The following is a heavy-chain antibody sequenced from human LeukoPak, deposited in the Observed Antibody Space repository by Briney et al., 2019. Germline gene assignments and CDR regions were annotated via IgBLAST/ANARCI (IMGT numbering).Heavy chain of an antibody. CDR3: ARVPYYYDSSGYYGAFDI. V-gene: IGHV3-53*01. CDR1: GFTVSSNY. CDR2: IYSGGST. J-gene: IGHJ3*02. Sequence: PGGSLRLSCAASGFTVSSNYMSWVRQAPGKGLEWVSVIYSGGSTYYADSVKGRFTISRDNSKNTLYLQMNSPRAEDTAVYYCARVPYYYDSSGYYGAFDIWGQGTMVTVSS. D-gene: IGHD3-22*01.